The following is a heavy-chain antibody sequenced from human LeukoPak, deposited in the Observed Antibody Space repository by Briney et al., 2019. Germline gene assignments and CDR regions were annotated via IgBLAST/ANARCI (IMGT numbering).Heavy chain of an antibody. CDR2: IWYDGSNK. D-gene: IGHD6-19*01. V-gene: IGHV3-33*01. Sequence: PGGSLRLSCAASGFTFSSYDIHWVRQAPGKGLEWVAVIWYDGSNKYYADSVKGRFTISRDNSKNTLYLQMNSLRAEDTAMYYCARGFSSGWYGGDAFDIWGQGTVVIVSS. CDR1: GFTFSSYD. J-gene: IGHJ3*02. CDR3: ARGFSSGWYGGDAFDI.